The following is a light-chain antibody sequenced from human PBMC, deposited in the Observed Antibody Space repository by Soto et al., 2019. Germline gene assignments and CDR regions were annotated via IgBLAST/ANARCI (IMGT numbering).Light chain of an antibody. V-gene: IGLV2-18*02. CDR3: SSYKSSTTYV. Sequence: LTQPPSVSGSPGQSVTISCTGTSTDFVSYNRVSWYQQPPGTAPKLIIYEASNRPSGVPDRFSGSKSGNTASLTISGLQAEDEADYYCSSYKSSTTYVLATGTKGTV. CDR2: EAS. CDR1: STDFVSYNR. J-gene: IGLJ1*01.